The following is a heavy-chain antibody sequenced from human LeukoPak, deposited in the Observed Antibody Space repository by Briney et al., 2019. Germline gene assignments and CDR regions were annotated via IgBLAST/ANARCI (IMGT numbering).Heavy chain of an antibody. D-gene: IGHD2-15*01. CDR2: ITTSNYI. Sequence: PGGSLRLSCAVSGFTFSSHSVNWVRQAPGKGLEWVLSITTSNYIYYAESVKGRFTISRDNAKNSLYLQMNSPRAEDTAVYYCVREQARGGSFDYWGQGTLVTVSS. CDR3: VREQARGGSFDY. J-gene: IGHJ4*02. CDR1: GFTFSSHS. V-gene: IGHV3-21*01.